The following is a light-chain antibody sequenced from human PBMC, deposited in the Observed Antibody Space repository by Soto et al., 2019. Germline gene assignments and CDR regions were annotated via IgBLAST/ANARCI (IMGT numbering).Light chain of an antibody. CDR2: GAS. CDR1: QSVSSN. Sequence: EIVMTQSPATLSVSPGERATLSCRASQSVSSNLAWYQQKPGQAPRLLIYGASSRATGTPARFSGSGSGTDFTLTISSLQSEDFAVYYCQQYNNWPPVTCGPGTKLDI. V-gene: IGKV3-15*01. CDR3: QQYNNWPPVT. J-gene: IGKJ3*01.